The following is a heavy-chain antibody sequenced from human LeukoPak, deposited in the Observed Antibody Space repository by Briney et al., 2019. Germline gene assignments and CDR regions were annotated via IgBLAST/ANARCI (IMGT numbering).Heavy chain of an antibody. D-gene: IGHD6-25*01. CDR2: MNANNGDS. CDR1: VYTHTNYH. V-gene: IGHV1-8*03. J-gene: IGHJ4*02. Sequence: ASVTVSFKSSVYTHTNYHINWVRQPAGKGVAGMGWMNANNGDSCYAQKFQGRVTITRDTAISTSYMELRSLRSDDTAVYFCARTNSFTASGYDYWGQGTLVTVSS. CDR3: ARTNSFTASGYDY.